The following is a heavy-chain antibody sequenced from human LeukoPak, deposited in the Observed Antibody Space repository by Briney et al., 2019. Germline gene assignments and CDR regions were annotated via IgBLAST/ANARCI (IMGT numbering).Heavy chain of an antibody. CDR1: GYSFTSYW. Sequence: GESLKISCKGSGYSFTSYWIGWVRQMPGKGLEWMGIIYPGDSDTRYSPSFQGQVTISADKSISTAYLQWSSLKASDTAMYYCARYMVRGVIGRWPKSGHKLDYYYYGMDVWGQGATVTVSS. J-gene: IGHJ6*02. CDR3: ARYMVRGVIGRWPKSGHKLDYYYYGMDV. D-gene: IGHD3-10*01. CDR2: IYPGDSDT. V-gene: IGHV5-51*01.